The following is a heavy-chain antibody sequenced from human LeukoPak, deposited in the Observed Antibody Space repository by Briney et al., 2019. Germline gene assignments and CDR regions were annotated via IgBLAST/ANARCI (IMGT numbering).Heavy chain of an antibody. D-gene: IGHD3-10*01. CDR2: IKSKTDGGTT. J-gene: IGHJ4*02. CDR3: TTDLVGGAYYYGSGSNLIDY. CDR1: GFTFSNAW. Sequence: GGSLRLSCAASGFTFSNAWMSWVRQAPGKGLEWVGRIKSKTDGGTTDYAAPVKGRFTISRDDSKNTLYLQMNSLKTEDTAVYYCTTDLVGGAYYYGSGSNLIDYWGQGTLVTVSS. V-gene: IGHV3-15*01.